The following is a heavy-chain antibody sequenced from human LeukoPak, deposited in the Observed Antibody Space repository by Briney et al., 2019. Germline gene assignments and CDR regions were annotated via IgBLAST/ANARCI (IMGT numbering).Heavy chain of an antibody. CDR2: INPNSGGT. CDR1: GYTFTGYY. D-gene: IGHD2-15*01. CDR3: VRNGHCSGGNCYAWFDP. V-gene: IGHV1-2*02. J-gene: IGHJ5*02. Sequence: VASVKVSCKASGYTFTGYYMHWVRQAPGQGLEWMGWINPNSGGTNYAQKFQGRVTLTRDTSISTVYVELPSLTSDDTAVYYCVRNGHCSGGNCYAWFDPWGQGTQVTVSS.